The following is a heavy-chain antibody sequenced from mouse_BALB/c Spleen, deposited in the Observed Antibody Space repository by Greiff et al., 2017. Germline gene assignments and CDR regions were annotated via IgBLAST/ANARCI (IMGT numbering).Heavy chain of an antibody. D-gene: IGHD4-1*01. V-gene: IGHV5-6-3*01. CDR3: ARDPTTWERGGYAMDY. CDR1: GFTFSSYG. J-gene: IGHJ4*01. CDR2: INSNGGST. Sequence: EVQGVESGGGLVQPGGSLKLSCAASGFTFSSYGMSWVRQTPDKRLELVATINSNGGSTYYPDSVKGRFTISRDNAKNTLYLQMSSLKSEDTAMYYCARDPTTWERGGYAMDYWGQGTSVTVSS.